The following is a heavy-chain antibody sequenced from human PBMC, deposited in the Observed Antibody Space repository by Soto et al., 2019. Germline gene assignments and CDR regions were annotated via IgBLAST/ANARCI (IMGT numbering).Heavy chain of an antibody. J-gene: IGHJ4*02. CDR3: AKGPPTYIVATELVDY. CDR1: GFTFSSYA. V-gene: IGHV3-23*01. Sequence: GGSLRLSCAASGFTFSSYAMSWVRQAPGKGLEWVSAISGSGGSTYYADSVKGRFTISRDNSKNTLYLQMNSLRAEDTAVYYCAKGPPTYIVATELVDYWGQGTLVTVSS. CDR2: ISGSGGST. D-gene: IGHD5-12*01.